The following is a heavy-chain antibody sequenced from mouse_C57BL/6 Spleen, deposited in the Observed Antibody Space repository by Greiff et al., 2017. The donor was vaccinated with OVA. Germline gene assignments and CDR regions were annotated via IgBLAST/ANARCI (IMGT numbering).Heavy chain of an antibody. CDR3: ARKGGYSNYEGFAY. Sequence: VQVVESGPGLVQPSQSLSITCTVSGFSLTSYGVHWVRQSPGKGLEWLGVIWSGGSTDYNAAFISRLSISKDNSKSQVFFKMNSLQADDTAIYYCARKGGYSNYEGFAYWGQGTLVTVSA. CDR2: IWSGGST. J-gene: IGHJ3*01. V-gene: IGHV2-2*01. D-gene: IGHD2-5*01. CDR1: GFSLTSYG.